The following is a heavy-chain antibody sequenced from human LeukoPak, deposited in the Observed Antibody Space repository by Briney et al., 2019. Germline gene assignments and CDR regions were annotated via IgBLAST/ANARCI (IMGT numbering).Heavy chain of an antibody. D-gene: IGHD1-26*01. J-gene: IGHJ4*02. V-gene: IGHV3-64D*06. CDR1: GFTFSSYA. CDR2: VTSNGGST. CDR3: VKGLYSGSNDFDY. Sequence: GGSLRLSCSASGFTFSSYAMHWVRQAPGKGLEYVSAVTSNGGSTYYADPVKGRFTISRDNSKNTLSLQMSSLRLEDTAVYYCVKGLYSGSNDFDYWGQGTLVTVSS.